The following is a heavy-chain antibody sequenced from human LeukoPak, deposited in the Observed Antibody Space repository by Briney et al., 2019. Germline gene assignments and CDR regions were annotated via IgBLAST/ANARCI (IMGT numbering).Heavy chain of an antibody. J-gene: IGHJ4*02. CDR1: GFTFSSYS. D-gene: IGHD1-1*01. Sequence: GGSLRLSCAASGFTFSSYSMNWVRQAPGKGLEWVSYISSSSSTIYYADSVKGRFTISRDNAKNSLYLQMNSLRAEDTAVYYCARVAKERVGGVYYFDYWGQGTLVTVSS. V-gene: IGHV3-48*01. CDR2: ISSSSSTI. CDR3: ARVAKERVGGVYYFDY.